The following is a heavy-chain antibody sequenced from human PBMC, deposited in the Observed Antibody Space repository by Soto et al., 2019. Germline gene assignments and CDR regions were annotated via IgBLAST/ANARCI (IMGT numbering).Heavy chain of an antibody. CDR2: ILVGGST. D-gene: IGHD2-8*02. CDR1: GFICSSYD. J-gene: IGHJ3*02. CDR3: AKSTATGGGAFEI. V-gene: IGHV3-23*01. Sequence: EVQMLESGGGLAQPGGSLRLSCAVSGFICSSYDMSWVRQAPGKGLEWVSTILVGGSTHYEDSVKGRFTISRDTSKNTVYLQMNSLTAGDTAMYYCAKSTATGGGAFEICGQGTMVTVSS.